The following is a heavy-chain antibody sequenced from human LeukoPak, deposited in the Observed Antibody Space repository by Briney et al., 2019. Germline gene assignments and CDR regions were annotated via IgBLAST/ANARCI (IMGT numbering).Heavy chain of an antibody. CDR3: ARGPSITMVRGGQWYYYMDV. Sequence: ASVKVSCKASGYTFTSYDIIWVRQAPGQGLEWMGLINPSGGSTNYAQKFQGRVTMTRDTSTSTVYMELSSLRSEDTAVYYCARGPSITMVRGGQWYYYMDVWGKGTTVTISS. D-gene: IGHD3-10*01. CDR2: INPSGGST. V-gene: IGHV1-46*01. CDR1: GYTFTSYD. J-gene: IGHJ6*03.